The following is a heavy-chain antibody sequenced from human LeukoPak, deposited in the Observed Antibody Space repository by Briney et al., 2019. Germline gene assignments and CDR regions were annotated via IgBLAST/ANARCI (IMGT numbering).Heavy chain of an antibody. Sequence: GGSLRLSCAASGFTFSSYWMSWVRQAPGKGLEWVANIKQDGSEKYYMDSVKGRFTISRDNAKNSLYLQMNSLRAEDTAVYYCAREKRLIAAAPRFDPWGQGTLVTVSS. D-gene: IGHD6-13*01. V-gene: IGHV3-7*01. CDR2: IKQDGSEK. CDR1: GFTFSSYW. J-gene: IGHJ5*02. CDR3: AREKRLIAAAPRFDP.